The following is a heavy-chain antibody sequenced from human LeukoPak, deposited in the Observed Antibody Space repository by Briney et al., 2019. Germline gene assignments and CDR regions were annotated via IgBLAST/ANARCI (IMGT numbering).Heavy chain of an antibody. CDR2: IKQDGSEK. V-gene: IGHV3-7*01. CDR3: ATERAGERPRPLLSYYYMDV. J-gene: IGHJ6*03. Sequence: GGSLRLSCAAPGFTFSSYWMSWVRQAPGKGLEWVANIKQDGSEKHYVDSVKGRFTISRDNAKNSLYLQMNSLRAEDTAVYYCATERAGERPRPLLSYYYMDVWGKGTTVTISS. CDR1: GFTFSSYW. D-gene: IGHD3-16*01.